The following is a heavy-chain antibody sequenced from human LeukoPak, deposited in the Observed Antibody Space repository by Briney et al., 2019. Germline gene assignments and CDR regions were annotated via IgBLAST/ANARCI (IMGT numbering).Heavy chain of an antibody. J-gene: IGHJ4*02. D-gene: IGHD6-13*01. V-gene: IGHV3-21*01. CDR3: ARPPTIAAAYYYFDY. CDR2: ISSSSSYI. CDR1: GFTFSSYS. Sequence: GGSLRLSCAASGFTFSSYSMNWVRQAPGKGLEWVSSISSSSSYIYYADSVKGRFTISRDNAKNSLYLQMNSLRAEDTAVYYCARPPTIAAAYYYFDYWGQGTLVTVSS.